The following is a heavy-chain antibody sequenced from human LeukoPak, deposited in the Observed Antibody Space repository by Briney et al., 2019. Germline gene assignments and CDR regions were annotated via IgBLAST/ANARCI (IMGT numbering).Heavy chain of an antibody. J-gene: IGHJ4*02. CDR3: ARRTTYAAGYSSGWYDY. V-gene: IGHV4-4*02. Sequence: SETLSLTCAVSGGSISSSNWWSWVRQPPGKGLEWIGEIYHSGSTNYNPSLKSRVTISVDKSKNQFSLKLSSVTAADTAVYYCARRTTYAAGYSSGWYDYWGQGTLVTVSS. CDR1: GGSISSSNW. CDR2: IYHSGST. D-gene: IGHD6-19*01.